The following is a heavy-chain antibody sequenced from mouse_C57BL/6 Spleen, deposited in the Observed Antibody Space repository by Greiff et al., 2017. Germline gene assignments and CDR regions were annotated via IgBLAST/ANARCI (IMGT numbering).Heavy chain of an antibody. D-gene: IGHD2-3*01. CDR3: TRGNYDGYYEGVYYAMDY. CDR2: IYPGNSDT. V-gene: IGHV1-5*01. CDR1: GYTFTSYW. J-gene: IGHJ4*01. Sequence: DVKLQESGTVLARPGASVKMSCKTSGYTFTSYWMHWVKQRPGQGLEWIGAIYPGNSDTSYNQKFKGKAKLTAVTSASTAYMELSSLTNEDSAVYYCTRGNYDGYYEGVYYAMDYWGQGTSVTVSS.